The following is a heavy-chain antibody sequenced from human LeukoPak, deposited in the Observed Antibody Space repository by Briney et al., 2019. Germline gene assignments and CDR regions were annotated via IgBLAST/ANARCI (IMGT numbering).Heavy chain of an antibody. CDR3: ARDAIRLPDY. Sequence: GGSLRLSCAASGFTFSSYAMSWVRQAPGKGLEWVANIKQDGSEKYYVDSVKGRFTISRDNAKNSLYLQMNSLRAEDTAVYYCARDAIRLPDYWGQGTLVTVSS. V-gene: IGHV3-7*01. CDR2: IKQDGSEK. D-gene: IGHD5-24*01. J-gene: IGHJ4*02. CDR1: GFTFSSYA.